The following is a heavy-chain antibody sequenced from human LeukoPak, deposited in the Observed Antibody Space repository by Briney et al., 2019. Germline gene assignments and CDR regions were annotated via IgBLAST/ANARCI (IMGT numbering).Heavy chain of an antibody. J-gene: IGHJ4*02. CDR2: IYYSGST. CDR1: GGSINSYY. D-gene: IGHD6-19*01. CDR3: ARDLKIGYNSGWYSFDY. V-gene: IGHV4-59*01. Sequence: SETLSLTCTVSGGSINSYYWSWIRQPPGKGLEWIGYIYYSGSTNYNPSLKSLVTMSVDTSKNQFSLKLTSVTAADTAAYYCARDLKIGYNSGWYSFDYWGQGTLVTVSS.